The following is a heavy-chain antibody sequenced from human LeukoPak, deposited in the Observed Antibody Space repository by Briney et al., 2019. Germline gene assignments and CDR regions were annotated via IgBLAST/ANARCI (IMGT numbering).Heavy chain of an antibody. Sequence: GGSLRLFCAASGFTFSSYAMNWGRHAPGKGLEWVSYISTSSNTIYYADSVKGRFTISRDNAKNSLYLQMNSLRDEDTAVYYCARHFTAMASFDYWGQGTLVTVSS. D-gene: IGHD5-18*01. V-gene: IGHV3-48*02. CDR1: GFTFSSYA. J-gene: IGHJ4*02. CDR2: ISTSSNTI. CDR3: ARHFTAMASFDY.